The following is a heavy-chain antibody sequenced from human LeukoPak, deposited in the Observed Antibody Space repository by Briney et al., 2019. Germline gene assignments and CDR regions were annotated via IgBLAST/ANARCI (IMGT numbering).Heavy chain of an antibody. V-gene: IGHV3-30*04. CDR3: ARDKVVTMVRGVMTNIFDY. Sequence: GRSLRLSCAASGFTFSSHAMHWVRQAPGKGLEWVAVISYDGSNKYYADSVKGRFTISRDNSKNTLYLQMNSLRAEDTAVYYCARDKVVTMVRGVMTNIFDYWGQGTLVTVSS. J-gene: IGHJ4*02. D-gene: IGHD3-10*01. CDR1: GFTFSSHA. CDR2: ISYDGSNK.